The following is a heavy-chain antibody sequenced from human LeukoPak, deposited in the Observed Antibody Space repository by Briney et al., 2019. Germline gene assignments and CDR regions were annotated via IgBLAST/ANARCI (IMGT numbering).Heavy chain of an antibody. CDR1: GFTFDDYA. Sequence: GGSLRLSCAASGFTFDDYAMHWVRQAPGKGLEWVSGISWNSGSIGYADSVKGRFTISRDNAKNSLYLQMNSLRAEDTALYYCAKDSVKDPVASFDYWGQGTLVTVSS. CDR3: AKDSVKDPVASFDY. CDR2: ISWNSGSI. D-gene: IGHD5-12*01. V-gene: IGHV3-9*01. J-gene: IGHJ4*02.